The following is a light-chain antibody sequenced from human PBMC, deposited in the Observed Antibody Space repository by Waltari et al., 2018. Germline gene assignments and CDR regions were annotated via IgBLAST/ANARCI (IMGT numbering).Light chain of an antibody. V-gene: IGLV2-14*03. CDR3: SSYTSSSTLVL. CDR2: DVS. J-gene: IGLJ2*01. Sequence: QSALTQPASVSGSPGQSITISCTGTSSDIGDYNYVSWYQQHPGKAPNLMIFDVSNRPSGVSNRFSGSKSGNTASLTISGLQAEDEADYYCSSYTSSSTLVLFGGGTKLTVL. CDR1: SSDIGDYNY.